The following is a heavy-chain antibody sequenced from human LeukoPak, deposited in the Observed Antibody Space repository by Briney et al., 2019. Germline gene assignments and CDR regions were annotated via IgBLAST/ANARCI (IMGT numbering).Heavy chain of an antibody. V-gene: IGHV1-18*01. CDR1: GYTFTSYG. J-gene: IGHJ4*02. Sequence: ASVKVSCKASGYTFTSYGISWVRQAPGQGLEWMGWISAYNGNTNYAQKLQGRVTMTTDTSTGTAYMELRSLRSDDTAVYYCARDWDPDSSGYYYDPPFDYWGQGTLVTVSS. CDR2: ISAYNGNT. D-gene: IGHD3-22*01. CDR3: ARDWDPDSSGYYYDPPFDY.